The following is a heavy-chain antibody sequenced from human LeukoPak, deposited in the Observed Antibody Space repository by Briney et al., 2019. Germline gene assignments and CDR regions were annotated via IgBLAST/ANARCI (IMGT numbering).Heavy chain of an antibody. Sequence: PGGSLRLSCAASGFTSTSHWMSWVRQAPGKGLEWVARMNLDGSEKYYVDSVKGRFTISRDNAKTSLYLEMNSLRAEDTAVYYCARDATYCTNGVCYTRFDYWGQGTLVTVSS. D-gene: IGHD2-8*01. V-gene: IGHV3-7*01. CDR3: ARDATYCTNGVCYTRFDY. CDR1: GFTSTSHW. CDR2: MNLDGSEK. J-gene: IGHJ4*02.